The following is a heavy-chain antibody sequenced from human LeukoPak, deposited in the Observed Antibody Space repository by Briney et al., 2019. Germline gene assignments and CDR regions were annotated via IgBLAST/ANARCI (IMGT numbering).Heavy chain of an antibody. CDR3: AKGGHYCSSTSCPDAFDI. CDR2: IRNDGSII. CDR1: GFTFSSCG. D-gene: IGHD2-2*01. J-gene: IGHJ3*02. V-gene: IGHV3-30*02. Sequence: AGGSLRLSCAASGFTFSSCGMHWIRQAPGKGLEWVAFIRNDGSIIYNADSVKGRFTISRDNSKNTLYLQMNSLRAEDTAVYYCAKGGHYCSSTSCPDAFDIWGQGTMVTVSS.